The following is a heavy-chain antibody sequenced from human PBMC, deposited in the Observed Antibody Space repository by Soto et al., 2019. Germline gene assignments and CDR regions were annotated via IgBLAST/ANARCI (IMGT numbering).Heavy chain of an antibody. CDR3: AGALENPYFYYGLNV. D-gene: IGHD1-1*01. V-gene: IGHV3-30*03. CDR2: TTYDGGIK. Sequence: GGSLRLSCAASGFSFSSYCMEWVRLAPGKGLEWVAATTYDGGIKHYVDSVKGRFTISRDNSKNTLYLQMNSLRVGDTATYYCAGALENPYFYYGLNVWGQGTTVTVSS. J-gene: IGHJ6*02. CDR1: GFSFSSYC.